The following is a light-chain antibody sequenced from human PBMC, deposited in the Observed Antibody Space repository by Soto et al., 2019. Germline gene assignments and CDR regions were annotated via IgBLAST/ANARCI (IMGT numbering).Light chain of an antibody. CDR1: QSISSW. J-gene: IGKJ1*01. CDR3: QQYNSFPWT. V-gene: IGKV1-5*03. Sequence: DIQMTQSPSTLSASVGDRVTITCRASQSISSWLAWYQQKPGKAPKLLIYQASSLETGVPSRFSGSGSGTEFALNISSLQPDDFATYFCQQYNSFPWTFGQGTKVEIK. CDR2: QAS.